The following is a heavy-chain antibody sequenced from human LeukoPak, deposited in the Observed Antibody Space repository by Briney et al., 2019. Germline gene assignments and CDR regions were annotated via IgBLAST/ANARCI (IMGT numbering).Heavy chain of an antibody. Sequence: GGSLRLSCTASGFTFGDYAMSWVRQAPGKGLEWVGFIRGKAYGGTTEYAASVKGRFTISRDDSKSIAYLQMNSLKTEDTAVYYCTRDGVVAVAGKDYWGQGTLVTVSS. J-gene: IGHJ4*02. CDR3: TRDGVVAVAGKDY. V-gene: IGHV3-49*04. CDR1: GFTFGDYA. D-gene: IGHD6-19*01. CDR2: IRGKAYGGTT.